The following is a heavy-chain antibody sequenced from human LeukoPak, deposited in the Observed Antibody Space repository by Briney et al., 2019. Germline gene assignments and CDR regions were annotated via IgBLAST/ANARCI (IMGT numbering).Heavy chain of an antibody. Sequence: ASVKVSCKASGYTFTNFGITWVRQAPGQGLEWMGWISVYKGDTIYAQKVQGRVTMTTDTSTSTAYMEVRSLRSDDTAVYYCARDRRDNWNGDAFDIWGQGTMVTVSS. V-gene: IGHV1-18*01. J-gene: IGHJ3*02. CDR1: GYTFTNFG. CDR2: ISVYKGDT. CDR3: ARDRRDNWNGDAFDI. D-gene: IGHD1-1*01.